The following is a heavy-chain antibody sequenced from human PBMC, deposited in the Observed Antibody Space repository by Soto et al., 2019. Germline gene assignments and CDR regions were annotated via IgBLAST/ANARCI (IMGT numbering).Heavy chain of an antibody. CDR3: ARRVSSAAGHPFDP. J-gene: IGHJ5*02. CDR1: GGSINSSSYF. V-gene: IGHV4-39*01. Sequence: SETLSLTCSVSGGSINSSSYFWGWVRQPPGKGLEWIGSIYYSGSTYYNPSLKSRVTISVDTSKNQFSLKLSSVTAADTAVYYCARRVSSAAGHPFDPWGQGTLVTVSS. D-gene: IGHD6-13*01. CDR2: IYYSGST.